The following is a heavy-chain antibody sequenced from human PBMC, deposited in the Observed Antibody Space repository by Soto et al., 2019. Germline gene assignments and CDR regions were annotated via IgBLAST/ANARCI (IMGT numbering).Heavy chain of an antibody. CDR3: AKSHTYYYDTSNFYYDGLDS. Sequence: EVQLLESGGDLVQPGGSLRLSCVASGLTFSSYAMSWVRQAPGKGLEWVSVISGSGGYTDYADSVKGRFTISRDNSKNIFYLQMNSLRPEDAAIYYCAKSHTYYYDTSNFYYDGLDSWGLGTLVTVSS. CDR1: GLTFSSYA. CDR2: ISGSGGYT. D-gene: IGHD3-22*01. J-gene: IGHJ4*02. V-gene: IGHV3-23*01.